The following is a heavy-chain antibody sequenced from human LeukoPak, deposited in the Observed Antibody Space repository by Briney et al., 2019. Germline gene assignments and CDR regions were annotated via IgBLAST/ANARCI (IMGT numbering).Heavy chain of an antibody. V-gene: IGHV3-23*01. D-gene: IGHD3-22*01. Sequence: QAGGSLRLSCAASGFTFSSYGMNWIRQAPGKGLEWVSAISGSGGSTYYADSVKGRFTISRDNSKNTLYLQMNSLRAEDTAVNYCAKDGNDDRSGYYLDYWGQGTLVTVSS. CDR2: ISGSGGST. CDR3: AKDGNDDRSGYYLDY. CDR1: GFTFSSYG. J-gene: IGHJ4*02.